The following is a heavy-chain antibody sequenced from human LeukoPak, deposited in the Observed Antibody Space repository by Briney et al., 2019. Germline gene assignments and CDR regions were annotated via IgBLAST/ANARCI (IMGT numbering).Heavy chain of an antibody. CDR2: ISWNSGNI. Sequence: GGSLRLSCAASGFTFSDYAMHWVRQTPGKGLEWVSGISWNSGNIDYADSVKGRFTISRDNAKNSLCLQMNSLRAEDTALYYCAKDSVPAAFIFDYWGQGTLVTVSS. V-gene: IGHV3-9*01. CDR1: GFTFSDYA. J-gene: IGHJ4*02. CDR3: AKDSVPAAFIFDY. D-gene: IGHD2-2*01.